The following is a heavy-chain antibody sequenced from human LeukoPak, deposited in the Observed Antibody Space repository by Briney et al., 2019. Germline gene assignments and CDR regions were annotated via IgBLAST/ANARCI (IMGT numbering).Heavy chain of an antibody. Sequence: GGSLRLSCAASGFTVSSNYMSWVRQAPGKGLEWVSVIYSGGSTYYADSVKGRFTISRDNSKNTLYLQMNSLRAEDTAVYYCARAQPLAWFGEFQYYFDYWGQGTLVTVSS. V-gene: IGHV3-66*01. CDR1: GFTVSSNY. D-gene: IGHD3-10*01. CDR2: IYSGGST. CDR3: ARAQPLAWFGEFQYYFDY. J-gene: IGHJ4*02.